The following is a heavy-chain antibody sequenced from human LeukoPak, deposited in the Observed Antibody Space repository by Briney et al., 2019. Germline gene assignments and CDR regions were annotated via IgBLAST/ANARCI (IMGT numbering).Heavy chain of an antibody. Sequence: PSETLSLTCTVSGYSISSGYYWGWIRQPPGKGLEWIGSIYHSGSTYYNPSLKSRVTISVDTSKNQFSLKLSSVTAADTAVYYCARLSSGDGVPLDYWGQRTLVTVSS. CDR3: ARLSSGDGVPLDY. D-gene: IGHD6-19*01. V-gene: IGHV4-38-2*02. CDR1: GYSISSGYY. CDR2: IYHSGST. J-gene: IGHJ4*02.